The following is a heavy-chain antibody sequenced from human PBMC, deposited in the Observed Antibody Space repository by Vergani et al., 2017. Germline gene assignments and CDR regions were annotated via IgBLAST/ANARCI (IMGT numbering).Heavy chain of an antibody. J-gene: IGHJ3*02. Sequence: QVQLVQSGAEVKKPGSSVKVSCKASGGTFSSYAISWVRQAPGQGLEGMGGIIPIFGTANYAQKFQGRVTITADESTSTAYMELSSLRSEDTAVYYCAGDRGASTVTTGWGAFDIWGQGTMVTVSS. D-gene: IGHD4-17*01. V-gene: IGHV1-69*01. CDR3: AGDRGASTVTTGWGAFDI. CDR2: IIPIFGTA. CDR1: GGTFSSYA.